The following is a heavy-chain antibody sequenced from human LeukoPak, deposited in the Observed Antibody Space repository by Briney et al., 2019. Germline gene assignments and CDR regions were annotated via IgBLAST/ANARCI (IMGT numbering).Heavy chain of an antibody. Sequence: ASVKVSCKASGYTFTSYGISWVRQAPGQGLEWMGWISAYNGNTNYAQKLQGRVTMTTDTSTSSAYMELRSLRSDDTAVYYCARGTAVPSYYYYMDVWGKGTTVTVSS. J-gene: IGHJ6*03. D-gene: IGHD3-10*01. V-gene: IGHV1-18*01. CDR1: GYTFTSYG. CDR3: ARGTAVPSYYYYMDV. CDR2: ISAYNGNT.